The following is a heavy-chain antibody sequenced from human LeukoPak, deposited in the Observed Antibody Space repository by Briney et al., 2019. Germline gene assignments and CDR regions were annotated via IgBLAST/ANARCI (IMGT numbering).Heavy chain of an antibody. D-gene: IGHD3-3*01. V-gene: IGHV4-31*03. CDR1: GGSISSGGYY. J-gene: IGHJ4*02. CDR3: ARGGEDDFWIDY. Sequence: SETLSLTCTVSGGSISSGGYYWSWIRQHPGKGLEWIGYIYYSGSTYYNPSLKSRVTISVDTSKNQFSLKLSSVTAADTAVYYCARGGEDDFWIDYWGQGTLVTVSS. CDR2: IYYSGST.